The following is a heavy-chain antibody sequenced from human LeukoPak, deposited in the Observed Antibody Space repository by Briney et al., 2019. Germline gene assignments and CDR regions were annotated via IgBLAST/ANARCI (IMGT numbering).Heavy chain of an antibody. CDR3: ARALRGAAVTEDY. J-gene: IGHJ4*02. Sequence: GGSLRLSCAASGFTFSNYNMNWFRQAPGKGLEWVSYISDTGFSIYYADSVKGRFTISRDNANNSLYLQMNSLRDEDTAVYYCARALRGAAVTEDYWGQGTLVTVSS. D-gene: IGHD6-13*01. CDR1: GFTFSNYN. CDR2: ISDTGFSI. V-gene: IGHV3-48*02.